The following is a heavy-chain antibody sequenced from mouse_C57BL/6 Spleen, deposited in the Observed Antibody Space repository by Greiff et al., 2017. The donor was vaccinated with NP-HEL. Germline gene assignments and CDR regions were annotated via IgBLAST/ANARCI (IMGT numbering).Heavy chain of an antibody. CDR1: GYAFSSSW. Sequence: QVQLQQSGPELVKPGASVKISCKASGYAFSSSWMNWVKQRPGKGLEWIGRIYPGDGDTNYNGKFKGKATLTADKSSSTAYMQLSSLASEDSAVYFCARDLLLDYYAMDYWGQGTSVTVSS. CDR2: IYPGDGDT. D-gene: IGHD1-1*01. J-gene: IGHJ4*01. V-gene: IGHV1-82*01. CDR3: ARDLLLDYYAMDY.